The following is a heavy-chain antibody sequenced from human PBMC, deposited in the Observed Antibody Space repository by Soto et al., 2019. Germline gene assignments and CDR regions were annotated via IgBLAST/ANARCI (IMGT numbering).Heavy chain of an antibody. D-gene: IGHD3-22*01. Sequence: SETLSLTCTVSGGSVSSGNYYWRWIRQPPGKGLEWIGYFYYTGSTNYNPSLKSRVTISIDASKNQFSLRLSSVTAADTAVYYCARSMHYSDGSNSSPFDYRGLGTPVTVS. J-gene: IGHJ1*01. V-gene: IGHV4-61*01. CDR2: FYYTGST. CDR3: ARSMHYSDGSNSSPFDY. CDR1: GGSVSSGNYY.